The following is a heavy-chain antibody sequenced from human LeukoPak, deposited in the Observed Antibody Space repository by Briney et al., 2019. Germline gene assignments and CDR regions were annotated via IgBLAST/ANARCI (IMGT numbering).Heavy chain of an antibody. J-gene: IGHJ4*02. D-gene: IGHD3-22*01. Sequence: GSLRLSCAASGFTFSNYDMSWVRQAPGEGLEWVSAISRSGGTTYYGDSVKGRFTISRDNSKNTLSLQMYSLRAEDTAVYYCAKEVTMIAQPVDYWGQGTLVTVSS. CDR3: AKEVTMIAQPVDY. V-gene: IGHV3-23*01. CDR1: GFTFSNYD. CDR2: ISRSGGTT.